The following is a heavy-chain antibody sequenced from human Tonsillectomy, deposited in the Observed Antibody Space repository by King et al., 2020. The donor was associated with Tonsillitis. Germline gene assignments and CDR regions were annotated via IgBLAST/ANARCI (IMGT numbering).Heavy chain of an antibody. D-gene: IGHD3-3*01. CDR1: GFTFSSYG. Sequence: QLVQSGGGVVQPGRSLRLSCAASGFTFSSYGMHWVRQAPGKGLEWVAVISYDGSNKYYADSVKGRFTISRDNSKNTLYLQMNSLRTEDTAVYYCAKVDDFWSGYPDVWGQGTTVTVSS. CDR2: ISYDGSNK. V-gene: IGHV3-30*18. CDR3: AKVDDFWSGYPDV. J-gene: IGHJ6*02.